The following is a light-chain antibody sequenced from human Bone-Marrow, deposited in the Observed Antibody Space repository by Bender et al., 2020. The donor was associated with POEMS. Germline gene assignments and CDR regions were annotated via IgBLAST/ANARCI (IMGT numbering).Light chain of an antibody. V-gene: IGLV2-14*01. CDR2: DVS. CDR1: SSDVGGYNY. CDR3: SSYATSTTNFVL. J-gene: IGLJ3*02. Sequence: QSALTQPASVSGSPGQSITISCTGSSSDVGGYNYVSWYQQIPGKAPKLILYDVSSRPSGVSDRFSGSKSGNSASLTISGLQPEDEADYYCSSYATSTTNFVLFGGGTKLTVL.